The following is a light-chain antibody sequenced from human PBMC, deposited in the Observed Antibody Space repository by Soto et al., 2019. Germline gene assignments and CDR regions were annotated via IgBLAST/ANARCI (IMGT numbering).Light chain of an antibody. CDR1: QSVGSD. V-gene: IGKV3-20*01. J-gene: IGKJ1*01. CDR2: GAS. CDR3: QQYGSSPRA. Sequence: EIVMTQSPATLSVSPGAIATLSCRASQSVGSDLVWCRQKPGQAPRLLICGASNRATGVPDRFSGSGSGTDFTLTISRLEPEDFATYYCQQYGSSPRAFGQGTKVDIK.